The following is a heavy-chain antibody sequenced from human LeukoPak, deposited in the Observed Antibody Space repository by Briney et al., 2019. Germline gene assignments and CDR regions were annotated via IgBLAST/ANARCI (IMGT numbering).Heavy chain of an antibody. Sequence: GGSLRLSCAASGFIFSSYWMNWVRQAPGKGLEWVANIKQDGSEKYYVDSVKGRFTISRDNAKNSLYLQMNSLRAEDTAVYYCARDRGSSWRYYYMDVWGKGTTVTVSS. CDR2: IKQDGSEK. CDR3: ARDRGSSWRYYYMDV. J-gene: IGHJ6*03. CDR1: GFIFSSYW. D-gene: IGHD6-13*01. V-gene: IGHV3-7*01.